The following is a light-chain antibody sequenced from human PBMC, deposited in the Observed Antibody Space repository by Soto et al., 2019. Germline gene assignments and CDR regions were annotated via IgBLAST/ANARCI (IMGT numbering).Light chain of an antibody. Sequence: QSALAQPPSASGSPGQSVTISCTGSGSDIGAYNFVSWYQQHPGKAPKLMIFGVTERPSGVPDRLSGSKSGNTASLTVSGLQADDEAVYYCYSYAGRNIWVFGGGTKVTVL. CDR1: GSDIGAYNF. J-gene: IGLJ3*02. V-gene: IGLV2-8*01. CDR2: GVT. CDR3: YSYAGRNIWV.